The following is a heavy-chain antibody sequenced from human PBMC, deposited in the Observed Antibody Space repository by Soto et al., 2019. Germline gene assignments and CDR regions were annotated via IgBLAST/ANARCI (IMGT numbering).Heavy chain of an antibody. V-gene: IGHV1-24*01. CDR1: GYTLTELF. J-gene: IGHJ4*02. CDR2: FDPEDGET. Sequence: GASVKGSCKVSGYTLTELFMHWVRQAPGKRLEWMGGFDPEDGETIYAQKFQGRVTMTEDTSTDTAYMELSSLRSEDTAVYYCATVLRYYDFWSGYYRFDYWGQGTLVTVSS. CDR3: ATVLRYYDFWSGYYRFDY. D-gene: IGHD3-3*01.